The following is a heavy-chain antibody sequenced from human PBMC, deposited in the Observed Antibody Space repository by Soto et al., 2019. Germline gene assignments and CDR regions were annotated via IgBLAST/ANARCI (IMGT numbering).Heavy chain of an antibody. D-gene: IGHD3-22*01. CDR1: GGSISPYY. CDR3: GRSFGESSVYPIDY. Sequence: QVQLQESGPGLVRPSETLSLTCSVSGGSISPYYWSWIRQPPGKGLEWIGHIYYSGNTNYNPSLTSRLTLSLDTSKNQFSLRLRSVTAADTATYYCGRSFGESSVYPIDYWGPGTLVAVSS. V-gene: IGHV4-59*01. J-gene: IGHJ4*02. CDR2: IYYSGNT.